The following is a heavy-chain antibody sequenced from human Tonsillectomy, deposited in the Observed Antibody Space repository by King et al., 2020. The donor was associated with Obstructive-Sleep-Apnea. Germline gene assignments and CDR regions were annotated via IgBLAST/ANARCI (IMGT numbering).Heavy chain of an antibody. CDR3: ARSRHDYGDFWFDP. J-gene: IGHJ5*02. V-gene: IGHV4-31*03. CDR2: MYYSGTA. Sequence: QLQESGPGLVKPSQTLSLTCTVSGGSISSGTYYWSWIRQHPGKGLEWVGHMYYSGTASYNPSLKSRVTISIDTSKNQFSLKLSSMTAADTAIYYCARSRHDYGDFWFDPWDQGTLVTVSS. D-gene: IGHD4-17*01. CDR1: GGSISSGTYY.